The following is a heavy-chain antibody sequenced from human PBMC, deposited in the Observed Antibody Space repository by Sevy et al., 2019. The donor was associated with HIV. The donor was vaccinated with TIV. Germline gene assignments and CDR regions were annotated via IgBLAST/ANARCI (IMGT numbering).Heavy chain of an antibody. D-gene: IGHD2-8*02. CDR1: GFAFTRAW. Sequence: GALRLSCAASGFAFTRAWMSWVRQAPGKGLEWVGRIKSKIDGGTIDYAAPVKGRFTISRDVSKNTLYLQMNSLKTEDTAVYYCSTDPIIVLLVTDGMDVWGQGTTVTVSS. V-gene: IGHV3-15*01. CDR2: IKSKIDGGTI. CDR3: STDPIIVLLVTDGMDV. J-gene: IGHJ6*02.